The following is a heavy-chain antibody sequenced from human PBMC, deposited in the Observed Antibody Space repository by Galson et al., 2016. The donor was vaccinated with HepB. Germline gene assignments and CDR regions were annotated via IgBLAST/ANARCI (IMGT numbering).Heavy chain of an antibody. CDR1: GLPFSNTI. D-gene: IGHD6-25*01. Sequence: SLRLSCAVSGLPFSNTIIHWVRQTPGEGLEWVSAMSFDGCKYYVESLKGRLFISRDESRNTVYLQMDSLTAEDTAVYYCVRGAHTSGYCDVFDIWGQGTMVTVSA. CDR2: MSFDGCK. J-gene: IGHJ3*02. V-gene: IGHV3-30*03. CDR3: VRGAHTSGYCDVFDI.